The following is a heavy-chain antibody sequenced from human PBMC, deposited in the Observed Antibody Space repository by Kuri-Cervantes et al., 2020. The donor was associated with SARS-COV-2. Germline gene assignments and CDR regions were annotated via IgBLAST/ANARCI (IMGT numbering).Heavy chain of an antibody. V-gene: IGHV3-30*04. D-gene: IGHD2-21*01. CDR2: ISSDGSNK. J-gene: IGHJ4*02. Sequence: LSLTCAASGFTFNTCAMHWVRQAPGKGLEWVAMISSDGSNKNYADSVKGRFTISRDNSKSTLYLQINSLRTEDTAVFYCARARVGVFDFWGQGALVTVSS. CDR3: ARARVGVFDF. CDR1: GFTFNTCA.